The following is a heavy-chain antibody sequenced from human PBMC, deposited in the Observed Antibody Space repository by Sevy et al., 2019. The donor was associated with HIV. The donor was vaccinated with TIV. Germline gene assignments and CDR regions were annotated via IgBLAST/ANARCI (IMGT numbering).Heavy chain of an antibody. CDR3: AKVLSVTFSYWYGLDV. D-gene: IGHD4-4*01. CDR1: GFTFSNYA. Sequence: GGSLRLSCAASGFTFSNYAMNWVRQAPGKGLESISSISNNGDRTYYIDSVRGRFTISRDNSKNMLYLQMHGLRGEDAATYYCAKVLSVTFSYWYGLDVWGQGTTVTVSS. CDR2: ISNNGDRT. V-gene: IGHV3-23*01. J-gene: IGHJ6*02.